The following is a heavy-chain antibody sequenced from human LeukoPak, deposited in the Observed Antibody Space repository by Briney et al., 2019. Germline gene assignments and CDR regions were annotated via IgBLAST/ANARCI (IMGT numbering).Heavy chain of an antibody. CDR2: LKQDGSEI. CDR1: GFTFSDYW. Sequence: GGSLRLSCAASGFTFSDYWMTWVRQAPGKGLEWVAILKQDGSEILYVDSVKGRFTISRDNAKNSLYLQMNSLRAEDTAVYYCAGGAGWSIDYWSQGTLATVSS. CDR3: AGGAGWSIDY. J-gene: IGHJ4*02. V-gene: IGHV3-7*01. D-gene: IGHD2-15*01.